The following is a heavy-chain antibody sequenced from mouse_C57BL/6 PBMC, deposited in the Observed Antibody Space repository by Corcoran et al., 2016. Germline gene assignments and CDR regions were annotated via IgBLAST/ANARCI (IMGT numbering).Heavy chain of an antibody. CDR2: INPNNGGT. J-gene: IGHJ3*01. CDR3: ARSGLRRLPWFAY. CDR1: GYTFTDYY. V-gene: IGHV1-26*01. D-gene: IGHD1-2*01. Sequence: EVQLQQSGPELVKPGASVKISCKASGYTFTDYYMNWVKQSHGKSLEWIGDINPNNGGTSYNQKFKGKATLTVDKSSSTAYMELRSLTSEDSAVYYCARSGLRRLPWFAYWGQGTLVTVSA.